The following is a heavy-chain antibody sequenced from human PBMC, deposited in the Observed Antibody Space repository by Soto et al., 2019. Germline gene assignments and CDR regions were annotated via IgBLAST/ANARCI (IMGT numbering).Heavy chain of an antibody. CDR1: GFTFSSYG. CDR2: ISYDGSNK. D-gene: IGHD6-13*01. Sequence: QVQLVESGGGVVQPGRSLRLSCAASGFTFSSYGMHWVRQAPGEGLEWVAVISYDGSNKYYADSVKGRFTISRDNSKNTLYLQMNSLRAEDTAVYYCAKDGYSSSYFDYWGQGTLVTVSS. J-gene: IGHJ4*02. V-gene: IGHV3-30*18. CDR3: AKDGYSSSYFDY.